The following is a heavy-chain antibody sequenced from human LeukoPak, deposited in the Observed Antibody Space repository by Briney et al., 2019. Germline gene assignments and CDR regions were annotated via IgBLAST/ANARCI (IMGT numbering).Heavy chain of an antibody. J-gene: IGHJ4*02. Sequence: SETLSLTCTVSGGSISSSNYYWGWIRQPPGKGLEWIGNLYYSGSTYYNPSLKSRVTISVDTSKNQFSLKLTSVTAADTAVYYCARVHRAYNILTGYYNGNFDYWGQGTLVTVSS. D-gene: IGHD3-9*01. V-gene: IGHV4-39*01. CDR2: LYYSGST. CDR1: GGSISSSNYY. CDR3: ARVHRAYNILTGYYNGNFDY.